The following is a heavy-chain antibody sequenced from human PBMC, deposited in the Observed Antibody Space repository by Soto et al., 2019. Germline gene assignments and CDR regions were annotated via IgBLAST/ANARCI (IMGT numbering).Heavy chain of an antibody. CDR3: TRRIAVAGTYYFDY. Sequence: LLVESGGGFVQPGGSLRLSCVASGFTFSHAWMDWVRQAPGKGLEWVGRIKSISDGETTNYAASVAGRFTISRDDSKHTLFLHVNSLKTEDKGVYYCTRRIAVAGTYYFDYWGQGTLVTVSS. J-gene: IGHJ4*02. D-gene: IGHD6-19*01. V-gene: IGHV3-15*07. CDR1: GFTFSHAW. CDR2: IKSISDGETT.